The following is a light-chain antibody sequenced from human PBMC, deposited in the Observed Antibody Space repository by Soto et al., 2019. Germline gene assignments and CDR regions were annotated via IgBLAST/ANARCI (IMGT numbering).Light chain of an antibody. J-gene: IGKJ1*01. CDR3: QHCDSYWA. Sequence: EIPLTQSPSTLSASPGDRVTITCRASRNVDRWLAWYQQQPGKAPRLLIYDASTLETGVPSRFSGGGSGTEFTLTISSLQPDDNATYYCQHCDSYWAFGQGTKVEVE. CDR2: DAS. CDR1: RNVDRW. V-gene: IGKV1-5*01.